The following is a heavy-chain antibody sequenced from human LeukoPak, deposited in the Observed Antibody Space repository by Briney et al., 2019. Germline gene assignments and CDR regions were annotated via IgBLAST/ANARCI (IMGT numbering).Heavy chain of an antibody. CDR3: ARGFGIFGPYYYYYGMDV. V-gene: IGHV4-39*01. J-gene: IGHJ6*02. CDR2: IYYSGST. Sequence: SETLSLTCTVSGGSISSSSYYWGWIRQPPGKGLEWIGSIYYSGSTYYNPSLKSRVTISVDTSKNQLSLKLSSVTAADTAVYYCARGFGIFGPYYYYYGMDVWGQGTTVTVSS. D-gene: IGHD2-15*01. CDR1: GGSISSSSYY.